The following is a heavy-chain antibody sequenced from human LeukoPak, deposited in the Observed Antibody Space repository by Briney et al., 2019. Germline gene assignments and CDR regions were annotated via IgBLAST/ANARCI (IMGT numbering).Heavy chain of an antibody. D-gene: IGHD2-2*01. V-gene: IGHV1-69*13. CDR2: IIPIFGTA. Sequence: SVKVSCKASGGTFSSYAISWVRQAPGQGLEWMGGIIPIFGTASYAQKFQGRVTITADESTSTAYMELSSLRSEDTAVYYCARDRLGVGYCSSTSCYRWFDPWGQGTLVTVSS. CDR1: GGTFSSYA. CDR3: ARDRLGVGYCSSTSCYRWFDP. J-gene: IGHJ5*02.